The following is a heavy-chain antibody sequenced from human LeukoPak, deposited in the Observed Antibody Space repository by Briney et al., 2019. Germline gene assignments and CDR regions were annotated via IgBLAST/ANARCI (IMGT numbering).Heavy chain of an antibody. D-gene: IGHD6-19*01. CDR2: IYTSGST. CDR3: ASTHFSVAGDTFDH. CDR1: GGSISSYY. V-gene: IGHV4-4*07. J-gene: IGHJ4*02. Sequence: SETLSLTCTVSGGSISSYYCSWIRQPAGKGLEWIGRIYTSGSTNYNPSLKSRLTMSVDTSKNQFSLKLSSVTAANTDVYYNASTHFSVAGDTFDHWGQGSLVTVSS.